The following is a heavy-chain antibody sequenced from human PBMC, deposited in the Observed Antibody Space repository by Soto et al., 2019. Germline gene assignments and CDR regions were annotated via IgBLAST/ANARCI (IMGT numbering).Heavy chain of an antibody. CDR2: INPNSVGT. V-gene: IGHV1-2*02. D-gene: IGHD3-10*01. CDR3: AREPMVRAAHGFDI. Sequence: ASVKVSCKASGYTFTGHYMHWVRQAPGQGLEWMGWINPNSVGTNYAQKFQCRVTMTRDTSISTAYMELSRLRSDDTAVYYCAREPMVRAAHGFDIRGQGTRVTVSS. J-gene: IGHJ3*02. CDR1: GYTFTGHY.